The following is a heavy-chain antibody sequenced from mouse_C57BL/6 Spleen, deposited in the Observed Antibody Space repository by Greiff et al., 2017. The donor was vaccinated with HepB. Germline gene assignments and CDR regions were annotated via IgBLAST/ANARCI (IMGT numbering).Heavy chain of an antibody. CDR3: TKGNSNY. CDR2: IDPENGDT. CDR1: GFNIKDDY. Sequence: VQLQQPGAELVRPGASVKLSCTASGFNIKDDYMHWVKQRPEQGLEWIGWIDPENGDTEYASKFQGKATITADTSSNTAYLQLSSLTSEDTAVYYCTKGNSNYWGQGTTLTVSS. D-gene: IGHD2-1*01. J-gene: IGHJ2*01. V-gene: IGHV14-4*01.